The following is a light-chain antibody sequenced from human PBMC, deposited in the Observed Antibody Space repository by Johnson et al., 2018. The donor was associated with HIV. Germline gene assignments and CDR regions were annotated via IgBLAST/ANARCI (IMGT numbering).Light chain of an antibody. CDR1: SSNIENYF. J-gene: IGLJ1*01. Sequence: QPVLTQPPSLSAAPGQRVSISCSGNSSNIENYFVSWYQQLPGAAPRLLIYEDNKRPSGIPDRFSGSKSGASATLGITGLPTGDEADYYCGVWDASLSPHYVFGTGTTVIVL. CDR3: GVWDASLSPHYV. V-gene: IGLV1-51*02. CDR2: EDN.